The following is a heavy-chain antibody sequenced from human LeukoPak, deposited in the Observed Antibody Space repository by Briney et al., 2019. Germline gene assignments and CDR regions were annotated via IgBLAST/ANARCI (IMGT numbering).Heavy chain of an antibody. CDR1: GFTFSSYE. Sequence: GGSLRLSCAASGFTFSSYEMNWVRQAPGKGLEWVSYISSSGSTIYYADSVKGRFIISRDNAKNSLYLQMNSLRAEDTAVYYCARTDYDYYYMDVWGKGTTVTVSS. CDR3: ARTDYDYYYMDV. V-gene: IGHV3-48*03. J-gene: IGHJ6*03. D-gene: IGHD2-21*02. CDR2: ISSSGSTI.